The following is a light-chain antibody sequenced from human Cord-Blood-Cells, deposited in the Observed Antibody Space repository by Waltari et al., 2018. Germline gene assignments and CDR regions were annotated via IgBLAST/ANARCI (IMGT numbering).Light chain of an antibody. CDR2: GAS. CDR3: QQYGSLWT. J-gene: IGKJ1*01. Sequence: EIVLTQSPGTLSLSPWERSTLSCRPSQSVSSSYLAWYQQKPGQAPRLLIYGASSRATGIPDRFSGSGSGTDFTLTISRLEPEDFAVYYCQQYGSLWTFGQGTKVEIK. CDR1: QSVSSSY. V-gene: IGKV3-20*01.